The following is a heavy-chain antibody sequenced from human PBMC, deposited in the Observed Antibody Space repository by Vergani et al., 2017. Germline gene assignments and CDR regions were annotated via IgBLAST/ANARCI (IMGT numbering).Heavy chain of an antibody. CDR3: ARGRIVVVPERGWFDP. CDR1: GYTFTSYD. D-gene: IGHD2-21*01. J-gene: IGHJ5*02. V-gene: IGHV1-8*01. CDR2: MNPNSGNT. Sequence: QVQLVQSGAEVKKPGASVKVSCKASGYTFTSYDINWVRQATGQGLEWMGWMNPNSGNTGYAQKFQGRVTMTRNTSISTAYMELSSLRSEDTAVYYCARGRIVVVPERGWFDPWGQGTLVTVSS.